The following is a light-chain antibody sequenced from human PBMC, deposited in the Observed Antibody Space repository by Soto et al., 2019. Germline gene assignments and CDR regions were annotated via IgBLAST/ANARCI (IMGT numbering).Light chain of an antibody. J-gene: IGLJ2*01. CDR1: SSDVGAYNH. CDR3: SSYAGNTDVV. CDR2: GVN. Sequence: QSALTQPPSASGSPGHSVTISCTGTSSDVGAYNHVSWYQQHPGKAPKLMIYGVNKRPSGVPDRFSGSKSGNTASLTVSGLQAEDEADYYCSSYAGNTDVVFGGGTKLTVL. V-gene: IGLV2-8*01.